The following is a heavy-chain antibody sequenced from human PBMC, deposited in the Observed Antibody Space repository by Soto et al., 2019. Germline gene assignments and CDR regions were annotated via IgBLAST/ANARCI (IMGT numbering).Heavy chain of an antibody. D-gene: IGHD1-26*01. J-gene: IGHJ5*02. CDR3: ARGDEKGGATIGQRSDWFDP. CDR1: GGSFSGYY. V-gene: IGHV4-34*01. CDR2: INHSGST. Sequence: SGTLSLTCAVYGGSFSGYYWSWIRQPPGKGLEWIGEINHSGSTNYNPSLKSRVTISVDTSKNQFSLKLSSVSAADTAVYYCARGDEKGGATIGQRSDWFDPWGQGTLVTVSS.